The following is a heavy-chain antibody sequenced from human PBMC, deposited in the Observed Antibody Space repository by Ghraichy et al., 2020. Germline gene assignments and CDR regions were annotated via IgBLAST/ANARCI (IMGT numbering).Heavy chain of an antibody. CDR1: DGSVSNIDYY. V-gene: IGHV4-61*08. Sequence: SETLSLTCTVSDGSVSNIDYYWSWIRQPPGKGLEWIGYIYYSGSTNYNPSLKSRVTISLDTSKNQLSLKLSSVTAADTAVYYCARRGVSLTRKYFDLWGRGTLVTVSS. CDR3: ARRGVSLTRKYFDL. J-gene: IGHJ2*01. D-gene: IGHD1/OR15-1a*01. CDR2: IYYSGST.